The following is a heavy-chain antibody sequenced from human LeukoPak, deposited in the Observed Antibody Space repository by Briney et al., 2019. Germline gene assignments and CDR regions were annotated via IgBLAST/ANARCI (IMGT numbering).Heavy chain of an antibody. J-gene: IGHJ6*03. CDR2: INWNGGST. V-gene: IGHV3-20*04. CDR3: ARRESTYHNYHYYYYMDV. Sequence: GGSLRLSCAAFGFTFDDYGMTWVRQAPGKGLEWVSSINWNGGSTDYAASVKGRFTISRDNAKNSLYLQMNSLRAGDTALYYCARRESTYHNYHYYYYMDVWGKGTTVTVSS. D-gene: IGHD3-22*01. CDR1: GFTFDDYG.